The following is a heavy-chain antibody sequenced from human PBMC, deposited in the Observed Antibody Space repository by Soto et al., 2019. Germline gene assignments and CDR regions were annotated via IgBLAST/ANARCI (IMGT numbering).Heavy chain of an antibody. J-gene: IGHJ5*02. CDR3: VRDREAIVVAPAAGLGFDP. CDR1: GDSVSSNSAA. D-gene: IGHD2-2*01. Sequence: SQTLSLTCAISGDSVSSNSAAWNWIRQSPSRGLEWLGRTYYRSKWYNDYAVSVKSRITINPDTSKNQFSLQLNSVTPEDTAVYYCVRDREAIVVAPAAGLGFDPWGKGTLVTVSS. V-gene: IGHV6-1*01. CDR2: TYYRSKWYN.